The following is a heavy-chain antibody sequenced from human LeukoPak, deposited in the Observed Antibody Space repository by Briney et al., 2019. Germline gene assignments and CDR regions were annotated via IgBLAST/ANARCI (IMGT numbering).Heavy chain of an antibody. J-gene: IGHJ5*02. CDR1: WYRFPQFW. CDR2: INPGDSDT. D-gene: IGHD3-10*01. V-gene: IGHV5-51*01. Sequence: REVLKIFRPGFWYRFPQFWVGLARPVPGESPEWMAIINPGDSDTRYSPSFQGQVTISADKSISTVYLQWGSLKASDTAMYYCARQPGAGWFDPWGQGTLVTVSS. CDR3: ARQPGAGWFDP.